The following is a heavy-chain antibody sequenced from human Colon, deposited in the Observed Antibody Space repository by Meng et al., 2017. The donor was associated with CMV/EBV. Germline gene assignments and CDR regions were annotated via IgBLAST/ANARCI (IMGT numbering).Heavy chain of an antibody. Sequence: LRLSCTVSGDSISSGDYYWTWIRQFPGKGLERIGYIYHNGNRNPNPSLRSRLSLSVDTSKNQFSLELTSVTAADTAVYYCARYISGFYTHIDHWGQGTLVTVSS. V-gene: IGHV4-30-4*01. J-gene: IGHJ4*02. CDR3: ARYISGFYTHIDH. D-gene: IGHD3-3*01. CDR1: GDSISSGDYY. CDR2: IYHNGNR.